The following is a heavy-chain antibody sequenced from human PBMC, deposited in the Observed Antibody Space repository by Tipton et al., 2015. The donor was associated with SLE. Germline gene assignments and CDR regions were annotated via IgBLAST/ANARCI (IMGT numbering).Heavy chain of an antibody. CDR2: ISGSGGST. J-gene: IGHJ4*02. D-gene: IGHD2-21*01. CDR1: GFTFSSYA. Sequence: SLRLSCAASGFTFSSYAMSWVRQAPGKGLEWVSAISGSGGSTYYADSVKGRFTISRDNSKNTLSLQMNSLRGEDTAIYYCAKDRYCGGGPCFASYFDTWGQGPLVPVSP. CDR3: AKDRYCGGGPCFASYFDT. V-gene: IGHV3-23*01.